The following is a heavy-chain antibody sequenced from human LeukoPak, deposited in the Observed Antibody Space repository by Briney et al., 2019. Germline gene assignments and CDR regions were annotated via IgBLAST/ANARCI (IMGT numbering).Heavy chain of an antibody. D-gene: IGHD5-18*01. J-gene: IGHJ4*02. CDR1: GFTFSSYA. V-gene: IGHV3-23*01. CDR3: AREYSYLFDY. CDR2: ISGSGGST. Sequence: PGGSLRLSCAASGFTFSSYALSWVRQAPGRGLEWVSAISGSGGSTYYADSVKGRFTISRDNSKNTLYLQMNSLRAEDTAVYYCAREYSYLFDYWGQGTLVTVSS.